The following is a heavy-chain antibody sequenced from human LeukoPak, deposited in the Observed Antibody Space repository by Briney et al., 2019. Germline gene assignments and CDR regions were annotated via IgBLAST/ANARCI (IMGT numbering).Heavy chain of an antibody. J-gene: IGHJ4*02. CDR1: GGSISSSSYY. D-gene: IGHD1-26*01. CDR2: IYYSGTT. V-gene: IGHV4-39*01. Sequence: TLSLTCSVSGGSISSSSYYWGWIRQPPGKGLEWIGTIYYSGTTYYNPSLKSRVTIFVDTSKKQFSLKLSSVTAADTAVYYCATISGSYPFYFDYWGQGTLVSVS. CDR3: ATISGSYPFYFDY.